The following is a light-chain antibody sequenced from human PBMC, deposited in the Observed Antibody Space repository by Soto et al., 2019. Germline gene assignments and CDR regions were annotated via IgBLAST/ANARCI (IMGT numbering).Light chain of an antibody. V-gene: IGLV7-46*01. J-gene: IGLJ3*02. CDR1: TGAVTSRHY. CDR2: DTS. CDR3: LLAYSGARPWV. Sequence: QAVVTQEPSLTVSPGGTVTLTCGSSTGAVTSRHYPFWFQQKPGQAPRTLISDTSNKHSWTPARFSGSLLGGKAALSLSGAQPEDEAEYYCLLAYSGARPWVFGGGTKLTVL.